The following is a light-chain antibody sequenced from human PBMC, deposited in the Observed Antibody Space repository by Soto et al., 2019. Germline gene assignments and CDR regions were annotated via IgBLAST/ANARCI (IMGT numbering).Light chain of an antibody. J-gene: IGLJ3*02. Sequence: QSVLTQPASVSGSPGQSITISCTGTNSDVGGYNFVSWYQQHPGKAPKLMIFDVSNRPSGVSNRFSGSKSGNTASLTISGLQAEDEADYYCSSYTTSSTRVFGGGTQLTVL. CDR2: DVS. V-gene: IGLV2-14*01. CDR1: NSDVGGYNF. CDR3: SSYTTSSTRV.